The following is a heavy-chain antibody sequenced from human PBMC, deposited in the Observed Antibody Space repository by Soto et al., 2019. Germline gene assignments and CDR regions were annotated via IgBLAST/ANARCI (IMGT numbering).Heavy chain of an antibody. Sequence: SETLSLTCTVSGASISSSGYYWSWIRQHPGKGLEWIGYIYNSGGTIYNTSLKSRVTISLDTSKNQLSLKLSSVTAADTAVYYCARDRSYDSNGYHLGYWGQGTQVTVSS. CDR3: ARDRSYDSNGYHLGY. V-gene: IGHV4-31*03. D-gene: IGHD3-22*01. CDR2: IYNSGGT. CDR1: GASISSSGYY. J-gene: IGHJ4*02.